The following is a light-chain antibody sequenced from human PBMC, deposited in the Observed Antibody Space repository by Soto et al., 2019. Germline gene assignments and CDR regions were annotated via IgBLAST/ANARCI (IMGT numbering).Light chain of an antibody. CDR3: QQYGSSPPT. Sequence: EFLFTQSPGTLSLSPGERATLSCRASQSVSSYIAWYQQKPGQGPRLLIYGASSRDPGTPDRFSGSGSGTDFTLTINRLEPEDFELYYCQQYGSSPPTFGQGTKVDIK. CDR2: GAS. J-gene: IGKJ1*01. V-gene: IGKV3-20*01. CDR1: QSVSSY.